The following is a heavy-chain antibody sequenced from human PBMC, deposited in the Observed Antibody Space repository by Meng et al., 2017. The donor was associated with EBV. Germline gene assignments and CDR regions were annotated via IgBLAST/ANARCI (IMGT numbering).Heavy chain of an antibody. J-gene: IGHJ4*02. V-gene: IGHV1-69*01. D-gene: IGHD3-10*01. Sequence: QVQLEPSGAEGKKPGSAVKVSCRTSGGTFRSDAVSWVRQAPGQGLEWMGGLIPMSGAPHYAQKFQDRVTIIADESTSTHSMELNNLRFEDTAMYYCASESGRGFTPDYWGQGTLVTVSS. CDR2: LIPMSGAP. CDR1: GGTFRSDA. CDR3: ASESGRGFTPDY.